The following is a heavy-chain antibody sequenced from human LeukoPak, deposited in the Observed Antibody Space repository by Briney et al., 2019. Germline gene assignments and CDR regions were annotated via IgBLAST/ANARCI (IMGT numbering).Heavy chain of an antibody. J-gene: IGHJ4*02. CDR2: ISSSGSTI. CDR3: ARGPAASGYYGRGRNGYFDY. V-gene: IGHV3-48*03. Sequence: PGGSLRLSCAASGFTFSSYEMNWVRQAPGKGLEWVSYISSSGSTIYYADSVKGRFTISRDNAKNSLYVQMNSLRAEDTAVYYCARGPAASGYYGRGRNGYFDYWGQGTLVTVCS. D-gene: IGHD3-10*02. CDR1: GFTFSSYE.